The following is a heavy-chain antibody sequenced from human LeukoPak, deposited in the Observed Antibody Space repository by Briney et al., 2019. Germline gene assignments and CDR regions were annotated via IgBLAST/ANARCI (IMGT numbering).Heavy chain of an antibody. CDR1: GGSISSGDYY. CDR3: ARAPRYYGSGSALDY. CDR2: IYYSGST. Sequence: PSETLSLTCTVSGGSISSGDYYWRWIRQPPGKGLEWIGYIYYSGSTYYNPSLKSRVTISVDTSKNQFSLKLSSVTAADTAVYYCARAPRYYGSGSALDYWGQGTLVTVSS. V-gene: IGHV4-30-4*01. D-gene: IGHD3-10*01. J-gene: IGHJ4*02.